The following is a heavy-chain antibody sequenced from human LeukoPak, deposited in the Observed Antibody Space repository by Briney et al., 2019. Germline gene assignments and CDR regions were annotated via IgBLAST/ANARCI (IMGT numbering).Heavy chain of an antibody. CDR1: GFTFSGYG. J-gene: IGHJ4*01. CDR3: AGIAAVAIY. D-gene: IGHD6-13*01. Sequence: GGSLRLSCVASGFTFSGYGMHWVRQAPGKGLEWVTFIRYDGSYKYYADSVKGRFTISRDNSKSILYLQMNSLRAEDTAVYYCAGIAAVAIYWGQGTLVTVSS. CDR2: IRYDGSYK. V-gene: IGHV3-30*02.